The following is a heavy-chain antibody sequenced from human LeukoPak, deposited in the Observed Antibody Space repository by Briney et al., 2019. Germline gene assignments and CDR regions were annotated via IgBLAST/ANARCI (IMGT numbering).Heavy chain of an antibody. J-gene: IGHJ3*02. CDR2: INWNGGST. V-gene: IGHV3-20*04. Sequence: PGGSLRLSCAASGFTFDDYGMSWVRQAPGKGLEWVSGINWNGGSTGYADSVKGRFTISRDNAKNSLYLQMNSLRAEDMALYYCAKAVRPPVAGSSAFDIWGQGTMVTVSS. CDR1: GFTFDDYG. CDR3: AKAVRPPVAGSSAFDI. D-gene: IGHD6-19*01.